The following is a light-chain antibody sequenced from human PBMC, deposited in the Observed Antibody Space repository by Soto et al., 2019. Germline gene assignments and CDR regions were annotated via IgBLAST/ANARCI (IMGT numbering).Light chain of an antibody. CDR1: SIDIGASNY. J-gene: IGLJ1*01. Sequence: QSVLTQPASVSGSPGQSITISCTGTSIDIGASNYVSWYQQHPGKAPKVVIYEGHKRPSGVPDRFSGSTSVNTASLTISGLQTDDEADYYCCLYVGATTYVFGTGTKLTLL. V-gene: IGLV2-23*01. CDR3: CLYVGATTYV. CDR2: EGH.